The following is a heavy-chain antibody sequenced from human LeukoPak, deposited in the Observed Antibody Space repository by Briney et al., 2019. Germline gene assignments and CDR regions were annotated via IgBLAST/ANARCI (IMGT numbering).Heavy chain of an antibody. D-gene: IGHD4-17*01. CDR3: ASLTTVTTRWFDP. V-gene: IGHV4-39*01. CDR2: IYYSGST. CDR1: GGSISSSSYY. J-gene: IGHJ5*02. Sequence: SETLSLTCTVSGGSISSSSYYWGWIRQPPGKGLEWIGSIYYSGSTYYNPSLKSRVTLSVDTSKNQFSLKLSSVTAADTAVYYCASLTTVTTRWFDPWGQGTLVTGSS.